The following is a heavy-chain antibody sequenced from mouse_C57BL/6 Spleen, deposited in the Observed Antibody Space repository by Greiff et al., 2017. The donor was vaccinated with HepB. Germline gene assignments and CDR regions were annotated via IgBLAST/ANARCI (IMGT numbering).Heavy chain of an antibody. D-gene: IGHD2-4*01. Sequence: VQLKQSGPELVEPGASVKMSCKASGYTFTDYNMHWVKQSHGKSLEWIGYINPNNGGTSYNQKFKGKATLTVNKSSSTAYMELRSLTSEDSAVYYCARYDYGSGLRAWGQGTLVTVSA. CDR3: ARYDYGSGLRA. CDR2: INPNNGGT. J-gene: IGHJ3*01. CDR1: GYTFTDYN. V-gene: IGHV1-22*01.